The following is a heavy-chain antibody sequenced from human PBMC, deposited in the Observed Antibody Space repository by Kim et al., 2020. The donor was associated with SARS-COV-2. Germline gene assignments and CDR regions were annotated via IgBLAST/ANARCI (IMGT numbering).Heavy chain of an antibody. V-gene: IGHV3-33*05. D-gene: IGHD3-10*01. CDR1: GFTFSSYG. CDR3: ARDPGAYYGSGSYYHY. CDR2: ISYDGSNK. J-gene: IGHJ4*02. Sequence: GGSLRLSCAASGFTFSSYGMHWVRQAPGKGLERVAVISYDGSNKYYADSVKGRFTISRDNSKNTLYLQMNSLRAEDTAVYYCARDPGAYYGSGSYYHYWGQGTLVTVSS.